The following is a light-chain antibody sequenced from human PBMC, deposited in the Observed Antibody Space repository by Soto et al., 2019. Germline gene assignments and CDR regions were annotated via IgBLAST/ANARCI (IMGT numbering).Light chain of an antibody. CDR3: QQYNSYSPT. CDR1: QSISRW. J-gene: IGKJ1*01. CDR2: DAS. Sequence: DIQMTQSPSTLSASIGDRVTITCRASQSISRWVAWYQQKPGEAPKVLIWDASSLQRGVPSRFSGSGSGTEFTLTISSLQPDDFATYYCQQYNSYSPTFGQGTRVEIK. V-gene: IGKV1-5*01.